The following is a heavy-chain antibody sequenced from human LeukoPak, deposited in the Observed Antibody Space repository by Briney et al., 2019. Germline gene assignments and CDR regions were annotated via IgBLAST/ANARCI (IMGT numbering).Heavy chain of an antibody. J-gene: IGHJ4*02. CDR1: GGSISSGSYY. CDR3: ARASEYYDSSGYSYYFDY. D-gene: IGHD3-22*01. CDR2: IYTSGST. Sequence: PSQTLSLTRTVSGGSISSGSYYWSWIRQPAGKGLERIGRIYTSGSTNYNPSLKSRVTISMDTSKNQFSLKLSSVTAADTAVYYCARASEYYDSSGYSYYFDYWGQGTLVTVSS. V-gene: IGHV4-61*02.